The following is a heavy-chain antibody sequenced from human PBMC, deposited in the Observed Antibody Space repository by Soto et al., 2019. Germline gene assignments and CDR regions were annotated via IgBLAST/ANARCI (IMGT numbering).Heavy chain of an antibody. CDR2: INPSNGVT. J-gene: IGHJ5*02. Sequence: ASVKVSCKASGYTFTNYYLHWVRQGPGQGLEWLGLINPSNGVTSYAQKFQDRVTMTRDTSTTTVYMELSSLRSEDTAIYYCARDTGSGYTTGWCGAWGQGTQVTV. V-gene: IGHV1-46*03. CDR1: GYTFTNYY. CDR3: ARDTGSGYTTGWCGA. D-gene: IGHD6-19*01.